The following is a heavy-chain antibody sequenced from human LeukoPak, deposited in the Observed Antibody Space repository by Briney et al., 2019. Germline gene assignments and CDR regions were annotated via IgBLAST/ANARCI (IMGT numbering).Heavy chain of an antibody. CDR2: ISYSGAT. CDR1: GGTVTSSTYF. Sequence: SETLSLTCTLSGGTVTSSTYFWGWIRPPPGEGLEWIGSISYSGATYYNPSLKSRVSMSVHTSKNQFSLKLSSVTAADTAVYYCARDGFYYHYYMDVWGEGTTVSVSS. J-gene: IGHJ6*03. CDR3: ARDGFYYHYYMDV. D-gene: IGHD1-14*01. V-gene: IGHV4-39*07.